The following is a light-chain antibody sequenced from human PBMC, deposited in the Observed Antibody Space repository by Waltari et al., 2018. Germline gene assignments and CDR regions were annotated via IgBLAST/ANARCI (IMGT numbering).Light chain of an antibody. CDR1: QRISSW. CDR2: KAS. V-gene: IGKV1-5*03. CDR3: LHYNSYPRT. Sequence: DIQMTQSPSTLSASVGDRVTITCRASQRISSWLAWYQQKPGKAPKLLIYKASSLETGVPSRFSGSGSGTEFTLTVSRLQPDDFATYYCLHYNSYPRTFGQGTKVEI. J-gene: IGKJ1*01.